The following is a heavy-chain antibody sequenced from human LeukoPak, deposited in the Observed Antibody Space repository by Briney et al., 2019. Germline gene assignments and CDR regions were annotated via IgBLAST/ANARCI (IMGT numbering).Heavy chain of an antibody. J-gene: IGHJ3*02. Sequence: GGSLRLSCAASGFTFSTYAMSWVRQAPGMGLEWVSSIGGSGDSTFYADSVKGRFTMSRDNFKGTLYLQMNSLRAEDTAVYYCARGAPAGPFDAFDIWGQGTMVTVSS. V-gene: IGHV3-23*01. CDR1: GFTFSTYA. CDR2: IGGSGDST. D-gene: IGHD6-13*01. CDR3: ARGAPAGPFDAFDI.